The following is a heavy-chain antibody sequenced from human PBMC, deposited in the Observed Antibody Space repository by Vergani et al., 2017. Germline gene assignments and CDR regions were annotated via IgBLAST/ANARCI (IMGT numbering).Heavy chain of an antibody. D-gene: IGHD1-26*01. CDR1: GFTFSSYE. J-gene: IGHJ4*02. Sequence: EVQLVQSGGGLVQPGGSLRLSCAASGFTFSSYEMHWVRQAPGKGLEWVSYISTSGTTIYYADSVKGRFTISRDNAKNSLYLQMNSLRAEDTAVYYCARDRLGGSYTGRFDYWGQGTLVTVSS. V-gene: IGHV3-48*03. CDR2: ISTSGTTI. CDR3: ARDRLGGSYTGRFDY.